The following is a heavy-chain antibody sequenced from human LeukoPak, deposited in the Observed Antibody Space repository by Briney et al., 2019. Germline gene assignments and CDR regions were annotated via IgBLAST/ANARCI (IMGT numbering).Heavy chain of an antibody. Sequence: GGSLRLSCAASGFTFSSYAMTWVRQAPGKGLEWVSTISGSGGSGGGTYYADSVKGRFTISRDNSKNTLFLQMNSLRAEDTALYYRAKEGYSSSWYLHFDYWGQGTLVTVSS. CDR1: GFTFSSYA. V-gene: IGHV3-23*01. CDR3: AKEGYSSSWYLHFDY. CDR2: ISGSGGSGGGT. J-gene: IGHJ4*02. D-gene: IGHD6-13*01.